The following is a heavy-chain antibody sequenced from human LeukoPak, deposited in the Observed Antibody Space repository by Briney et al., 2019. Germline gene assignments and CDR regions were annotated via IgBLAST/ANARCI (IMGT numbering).Heavy chain of an antibody. D-gene: IGHD6-6*01. CDR1: GYTFTGYY. CDR3: ARGAYSSLDGVDY. Sequence: ASVKVSCKASGYTFTGYYMHWVRQAPGQGLEWMGWINPNSGGTNYAQKFQGRVTITADKSTSTAYMELSSLRSEDTAVYYCARGAYSSLDGVDYWGQGTLVTVSS. V-gene: IGHV1-2*02. CDR2: INPNSGGT. J-gene: IGHJ4*02.